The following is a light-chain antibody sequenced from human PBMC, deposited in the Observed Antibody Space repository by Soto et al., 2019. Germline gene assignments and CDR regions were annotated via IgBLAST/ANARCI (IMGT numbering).Light chain of an antibody. CDR1: QDIRND. V-gene: IGKV1-17*01. CDR3: LQHNSFSYT. Sequence: DFQMTQSPSSLSASVGDRVTITCRASQDIRNDLVWYQQKPGKAPKRLIYVASSLQSGVPSRFSGSGSGTEFTLTISSLQPEDFATYYCLQHNSFSYTFGQGTKLEIK. CDR2: VAS. J-gene: IGKJ2*01.